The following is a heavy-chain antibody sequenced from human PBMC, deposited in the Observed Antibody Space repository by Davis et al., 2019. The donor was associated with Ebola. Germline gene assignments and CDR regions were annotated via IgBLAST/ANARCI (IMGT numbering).Heavy chain of an antibody. Sequence: PGGSLRLSCAASGFTVSSNYMSWVRQAPGKGLEWVSVIYSGGSTYYADSVKGRFTISRHNSKNTLYLQMNSLRAEDTAVYYCARLLIYCSSTSCSQGWFDPWGQGTLVTVSS. V-gene: IGHV3-53*04. CDR2: IYSGGST. D-gene: IGHD2-2*01. CDR3: ARLLIYCSSTSCSQGWFDP. CDR1: GFTVSSNY. J-gene: IGHJ5*02.